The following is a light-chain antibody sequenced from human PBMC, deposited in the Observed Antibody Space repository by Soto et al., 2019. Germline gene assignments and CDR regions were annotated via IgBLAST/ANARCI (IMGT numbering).Light chain of an antibody. J-gene: IGLJ1*01. CDR2: DVT. CDR3: CSYVGSYTSYV. Sequence: QSALTQPRSVSGSPGQSVTISCTGTSSAVGGYNFVSWYQQHPGKAPKFMIYDVTKRPSGVPDRFSGSKSGNTASLTISGLQAEDEADYYCCSYVGSYTSYVFGTGTKLNVL. CDR1: SSAVGGYNF. V-gene: IGLV2-11*01.